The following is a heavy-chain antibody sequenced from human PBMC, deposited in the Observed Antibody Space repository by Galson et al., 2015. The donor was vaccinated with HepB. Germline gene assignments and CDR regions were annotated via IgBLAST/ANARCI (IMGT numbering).Heavy chain of an antibody. V-gene: IGHV3-48*04. CDR1: GFTFSRYT. D-gene: IGHD2-15*01. Sequence: SMSISCAAYGFTFSRYTMNWVRQTPGTGLQRVSYISTNGTTIYYADSVKGRFTIARDIAKNAVFLHLNSLRADDTAIYDCATTRCCSGAYWTFEIWGQRTLVTVSS. J-gene: IGHJ3*02. CDR2: ISTNGTTI. CDR3: ATTRCCSGAYWTFEI.